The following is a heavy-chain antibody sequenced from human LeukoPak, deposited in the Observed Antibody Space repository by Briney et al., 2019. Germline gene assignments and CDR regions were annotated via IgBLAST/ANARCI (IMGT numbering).Heavy chain of an antibody. CDR2: IYYSGST. V-gene: IGHV4-39*07. D-gene: IGHD3-9*01. Sequence: SETLSLTCTVSGGSISSSSYYWGWIRQPPGKGLEWIGSIYYSGSTNYNPSLKSRVTISVDTSKNQFSLKLSSVTAADTAVYYCARAIGRGHYDILTGYSVPRFDPWGQGTLVTVSS. CDR1: GGSISSSSYY. J-gene: IGHJ5*02. CDR3: ARAIGRGHYDILTGYSVPRFDP.